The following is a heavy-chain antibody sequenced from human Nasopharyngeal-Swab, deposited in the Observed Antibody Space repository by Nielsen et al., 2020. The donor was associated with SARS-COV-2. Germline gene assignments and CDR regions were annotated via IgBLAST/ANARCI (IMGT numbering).Heavy chain of an antibody. Sequence: WIRQPPGKGLEWVSAISGSGGSTYYADSVKGRFTISRDNSKNTLYLQMNSLRAEDTAVYHCARGLIPVAWLYYFDYWGQGTLVTVSS. CDR2: ISGSGGST. D-gene: IGHD5-12*01. CDR3: ARGLIPVAWLYYFDY. J-gene: IGHJ4*02. V-gene: IGHV3-23*01.